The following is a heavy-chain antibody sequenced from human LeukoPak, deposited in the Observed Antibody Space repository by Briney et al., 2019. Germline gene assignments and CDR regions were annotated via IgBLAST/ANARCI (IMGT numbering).Heavy chain of an antibody. CDR1: GYTFTSYA. D-gene: IGHD3-22*01. CDR3: ARENYDSSGYYPTNHFDY. V-gene: IGHV1-3*04. Sequence: GASVKVSCKAPGYTFTSYAMHWVRQAPGQRLEWMGWINTGNGNTKYSQKFQGRVTITRDTSASTAYMELSSLRSEDTAVYYCARENYDSSGYYPTNHFDYWGQGTLVTVSS. CDR2: INTGNGNT. J-gene: IGHJ4*02.